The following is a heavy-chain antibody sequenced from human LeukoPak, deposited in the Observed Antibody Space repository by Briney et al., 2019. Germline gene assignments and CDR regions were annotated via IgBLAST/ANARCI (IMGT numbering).Heavy chain of an antibody. D-gene: IGHD1-26*01. CDR2: ISGSGGST. V-gene: IGHV3-23*01. J-gene: IGHJ4*02. Sequence: GGSLRLSCAASGFTFSSSWMQWVRQAPGKGLEWVSAISGSGGSTYYADSVKGRFTISRDNSKNTLYLQMNSLRAEDTAVYYCARQVGPDYWGQGTLVTVSS. CDR3: ARQVGPDY. CDR1: GFTFSSSW.